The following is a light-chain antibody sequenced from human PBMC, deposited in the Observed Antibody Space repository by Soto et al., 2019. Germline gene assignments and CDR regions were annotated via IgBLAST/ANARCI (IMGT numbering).Light chain of an antibody. J-gene: IGLJ3*02. CDR3: SSFTTSSTWV. Sequence: QSALTQPASVSGSPGQSITISCTGASRDVGNCNCVSWYQQHPGKAPKLMIYEVSNRPSGVSDRFSGSKAGNTASLTISGLQAEDEADYYFSSFTTSSTWVFGGGTKLTVL. V-gene: IGLV2-14*01. CDR2: EVS. CDR1: SRDVGNCNC.